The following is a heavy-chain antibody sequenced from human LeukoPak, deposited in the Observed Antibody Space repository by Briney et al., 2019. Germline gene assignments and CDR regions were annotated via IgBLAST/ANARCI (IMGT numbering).Heavy chain of an antibody. J-gene: IGHJ4*02. CDR1: GFTFSSYT. CDR2: IRSKANSYAT. CDR3: YIVVVPAANDPFDY. Sequence: GGSLRLSCVASGFTFSSYTMSWVRQASGKGLEWVGRIRSKANSYATAYAASVKGRFTISRDDSKNTAYLQMNSLKTEDTAVYYCYIVVVPAANDPFDYWGQGTLVTVSS. D-gene: IGHD2-2*01. V-gene: IGHV3-73*01.